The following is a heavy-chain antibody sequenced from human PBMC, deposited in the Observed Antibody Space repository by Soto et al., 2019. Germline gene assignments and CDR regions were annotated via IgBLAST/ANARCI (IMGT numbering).Heavy chain of an antibody. CDR2: ITRNSDI. J-gene: IGHJ6*02. CDR3: AREETAWPLAYGLDV. Sequence: PGGSLRLSCAASGFTFSSYSMHWVRQAPGKGLEWVSAITRNSDIYYADSVKGRFTISRDNAQNSVSLQMDSLRAEDTAVYHCAREETAWPLAYGLDVWGQGTTVTVSS. CDR1: GFTFSSYS. D-gene: IGHD2-21*02. V-gene: IGHV3-21*01.